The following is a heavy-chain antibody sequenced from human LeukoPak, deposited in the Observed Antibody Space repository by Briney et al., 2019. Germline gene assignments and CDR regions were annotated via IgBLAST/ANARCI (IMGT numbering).Heavy chain of an antibody. J-gene: IGHJ2*01. CDR1: GFTFSSYS. V-gene: IGHV3-21*01. D-gene: IGHD3-16*01. Sequence: GGSLRLSCAASGFTFSSYSMNWVRQAPGKGLEWVSSISSSSSYIYYADSVKGRFTISRDNAKNSLYLQMNSLRAEDTAVYYWAREILAGGGRGGYFDLWGRGTLVAVSS. CDR2: ISSSSSYI. CDR3: AREILAGGGRGGYFDL.